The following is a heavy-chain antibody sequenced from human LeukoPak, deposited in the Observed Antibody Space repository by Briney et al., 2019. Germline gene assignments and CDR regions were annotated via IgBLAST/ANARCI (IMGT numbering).Heavy chain of an antibody. Sequence: SETLSLTCTVSGGSISSYYWSWIRQPPGRGLEWIGYVYYSGSTNYNSSLKSRVTISVDTSQNQFSLNLRSVTAADTAVYYGARHEAGTYLQYWGQGALVIVSA. D-gene: IGHD6-13*01. CDR2: VYYSGST. CDR1: GGSISSYY. J-gene: IGHJ4*02. CDR3: ARHEAGTYLQY. V-gene: IGHV4-59*08.